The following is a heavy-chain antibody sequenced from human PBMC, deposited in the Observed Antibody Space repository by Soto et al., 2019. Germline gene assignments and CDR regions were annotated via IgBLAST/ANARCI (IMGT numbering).Heavy chain of an antibody. CDR3: ARGRRWVTTDLRYGMDV. J-gene: IGHJ6*02. CDR1: GYTFTGYY. CDR2: INPNSGGT. V-gene: IGHV1-2*02. Sequence: ASVKVSCKASGYTFTGYYMHWVRQAPGQGLEWMGWINPNSGGTNYAQKFQGRVTMTRDTSISTAYMELSRLRSDDTAVYYCARGRRWVTTDLRYGMDVWGQGTTVTVS. D-gene: IGHD4-17*01.